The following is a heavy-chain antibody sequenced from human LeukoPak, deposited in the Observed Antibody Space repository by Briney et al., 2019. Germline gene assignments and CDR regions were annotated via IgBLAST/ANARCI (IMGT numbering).Heavy chain of an antibody. D-gene: IGHD3-10*02. CDR2: IHSGGST. J-gene: IGHJ4*02. V-gene: IGHV4-30-2*01. CDR3: ARLDVPGHYFDY. CDR1: GGSISSGGYS. Sequence: SETLSLTCAVSGGSISSGGYSWSWIRQPPGKGLEWIGYIHSGGSTYYNPSLESRLTISVDRSKNQFSLKLTSVTAADAAVYFCARLDVPGHYFDYWGQGTLVTVSS.